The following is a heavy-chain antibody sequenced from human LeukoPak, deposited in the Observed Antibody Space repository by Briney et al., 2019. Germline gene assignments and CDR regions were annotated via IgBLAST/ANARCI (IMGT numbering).Heavy chain of an antibody. J-gene: IGHJ2*01. CDR1: GGTFSSYA. V-gene: IGHV1-69*13. CDR2: IIPIFGTA. Sequence: SVKVSCKASGGTFSSYAISWVRQAPGQGLEWMGGIIPIFGTANYAQKFQGRVTITADESTSTAYMELSSLRSEDTAVYYCARGVTMIVVVIHDWYFDLWGRGTLVTVSS. CDR3: ARGVTMIVVVIHDWYFDL. D-gene: IGHD3-22*01.